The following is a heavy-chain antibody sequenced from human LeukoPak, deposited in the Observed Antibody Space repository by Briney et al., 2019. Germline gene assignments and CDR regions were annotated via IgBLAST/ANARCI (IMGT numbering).Heavy chain of an antibody. CDR2: IDTSGST. CDR3: ARDEGGTKGFFDY. V-gene: IGHV4-4*07. J-gene: IGHJ4*02. D-gene: IGHD1-1*01. Sequence: SETLSLTCTVSGGSISSYYWSWIRQSAGKGLECIGRIDTSGSTNDNPSLKSRVTMSVDTSKNQFSLQLSSVTAADTAVYYCARDEGGTKGFFDYWGQGTLVTVSS. CDR1: GGSISSYY.